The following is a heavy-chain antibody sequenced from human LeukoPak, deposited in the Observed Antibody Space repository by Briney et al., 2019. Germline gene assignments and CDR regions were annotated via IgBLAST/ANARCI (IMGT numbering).Heavy chain of an antibody. D-gene: IGHD2-2*01. V-gene: IGHV3-33*08. CDR1: GFTFSSYA. CDR2: IWYDGSNK. J-gene: IGHJ6*02. Sequence: GGSLRLSCAASGFTFSSYAMSWVRQAPGKGLEWVAVIWYDGSNKYYADSVKGRFTISRDNSKNTLYLQMNSLRAEDTAVYYCARSYCSSTTCRDYYYYYAMDVWGQGTTVTVSS. CDR3: ARSYCSSTTCRDYYYYYAMDV.